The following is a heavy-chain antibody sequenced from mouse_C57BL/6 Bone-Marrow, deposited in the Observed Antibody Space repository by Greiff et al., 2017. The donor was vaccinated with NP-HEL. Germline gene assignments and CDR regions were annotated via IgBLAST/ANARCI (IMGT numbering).Heavy chain of an antibody. D-gene: IGHD4-1*02. CDR3: TSLNWSYAMDY. J-gene: IGHJ4*01. V-gene: IGHV5-9-1*02. CDR2: ISSGGDYI. CDR1: GFTFSSYA. Sequence: EVQRVESGEGLVKPGGSLKLSCAASGFTFSSYAMSWVRQTPEKRLEWVAYISSGGDYIYYADTVKGRFTISRDNARNTLYLQMSSLKSEDTAMYYCTSLNWSYAMDYWGQGTSVTVSS.